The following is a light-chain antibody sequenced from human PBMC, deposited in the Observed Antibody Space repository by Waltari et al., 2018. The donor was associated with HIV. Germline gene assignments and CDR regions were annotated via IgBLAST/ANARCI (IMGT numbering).Light chain of an antibody. CDR3: AAWDDTLNGL. CDR1: TSNIGTHI. V-gene: IGLV1-44*01. CDR2: SNN. J-gene: IGLJ2*01. Sequence: QSVLTPPPSASGTPGQHVTIYCSGTTSNIGTHIVNWYQQFPGAAPKLLIYSNNQRPSGVPARFSCSKSGTSASLAISGLQSEDEADYFCAAWDDTLNGLFGGGTKLTVL.